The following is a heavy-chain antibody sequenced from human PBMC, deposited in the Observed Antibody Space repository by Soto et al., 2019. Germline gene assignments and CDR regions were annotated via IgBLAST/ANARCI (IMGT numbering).Heavy chain of an antibody. CDR2: IYWDDDK. CDR3: AHITYARWYFDL. V-gene: IGHV2-5*02. Sequence: QITLKESGPTLVKPTQTLTLTCSFSGFSLTTSGVGVAWIRQPSGKALEWLALIYWDDDKRYSPSLSSRLTITKDTSVNQVVFTLTNVAPVDTGTYYCAHITYARWYFDLWGRGTLVTVSS. D-gene: IGHD4-17*01. J-gene: IGHJ2*01. CDR1: GFSLTTSGVG.